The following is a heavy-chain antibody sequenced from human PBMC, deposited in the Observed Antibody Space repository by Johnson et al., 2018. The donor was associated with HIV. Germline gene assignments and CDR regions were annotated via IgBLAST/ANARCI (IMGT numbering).Heavy chain of an antibody. J-gene: IGHJ3*02. D-gene: IGHD6-19*01. CDR1: GFTFSSYA. CDR2: ISYDGSNK. CDR3: ARTTYRSPGAFDI. Sequence: QMHLVESGGGVVQPGRSLSLSCAASGFTFSSYAMYWVRQAPGKGLEWVAFISYDGSNKYYADSVKGLFTISRDNYKNTLYLQMNSLRAEDTAVYYCARTTYRSPGAFDIWGQGTMVTVSS. V-gene: IGHV3-30-3*01.